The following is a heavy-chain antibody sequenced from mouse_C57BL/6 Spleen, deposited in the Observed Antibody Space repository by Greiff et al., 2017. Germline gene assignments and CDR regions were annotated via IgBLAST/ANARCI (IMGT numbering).Heavy chain of an antibody. CDR1: GYTFTDYY. V-gene: IGHV1-26*01. CDR2: INPNNGGT. J-gene: IGHJ1*03. D-gene: IGHD1-1*01. Sequence: VQLKHSGPELVKPGASVKISCKASGYTFTDYYMNWVKQSHGKSLEWIGDINPNNGGTSYNQKFKGKATLTVDKSSSTAYMELRSLTSEDSAVYYCARRDTTVWYFDVWGTGTTVTVSS. CDR3: ARRDTTVWYFDV.